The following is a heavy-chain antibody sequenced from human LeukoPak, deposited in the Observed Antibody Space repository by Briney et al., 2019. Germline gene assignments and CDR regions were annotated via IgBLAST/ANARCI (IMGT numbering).Heavy chain of an antibody. V-gene: IGHV4-4*02. Sequence: PSETLSLTCAVSGGSISSSNWWSWVRQPPGKGLEWIGEIYHSGSTNYNPSLKSRVTISVDKSKNQFSLKLSSVTAADTAVYYCATRQQRETLFDYWGQGTLVTVSS. D-gene: IGHD6-13*01. CDR2: IYHSGST. CDR3: ATRQQRETLFDY. CDR1: GGSISSSNW. J-gene: IGHJ4*02.